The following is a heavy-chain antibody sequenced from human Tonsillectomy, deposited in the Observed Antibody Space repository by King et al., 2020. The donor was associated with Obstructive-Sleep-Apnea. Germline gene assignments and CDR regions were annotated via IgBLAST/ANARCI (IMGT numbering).Heavy chain of an antibody. CDR1: GFTFSSYG. CDR2: IRYDGSNK. CDR3: AKDGSAAASSPDHWFDL. V-gene: IGHV3-30*02. Sequence: VQLVESGGGVVQPGRSLRLSCAASGFTFSSYGMHWVRQAPGKGLEWVAFIRYDGSNKYYADSVKGRFTIYRDNSKNTLYLQMNSLRAEDTAVYYCAKDGSAAASSPDHWFDLWGQGTLVTVSS. J-gene: IGHJ5*02. D-gene: IGHD6-13*01.